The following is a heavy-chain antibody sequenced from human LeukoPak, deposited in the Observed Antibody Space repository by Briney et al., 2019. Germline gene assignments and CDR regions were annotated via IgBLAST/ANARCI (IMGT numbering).Heavy chain of an antibody. Sequence: ASVKVSCKASGYTLTGYYMHWVRQARGQGLEWMGWINPNSGGTNYAQKFQGRVTMTRDTSISTAYMELSRLRSDDTAVYYCARGGGSSWYYYYYYYMDVWGKGTTVTVSS. J-gene: IGHJ6*03. CDR2: INPNSGGT. D-gene: IGHD6-13*01. CDR3: ARGGGSSWYYYYYYYMDV. CDR1: GYTLTGYY. V-gene: IGHV1-2*02.